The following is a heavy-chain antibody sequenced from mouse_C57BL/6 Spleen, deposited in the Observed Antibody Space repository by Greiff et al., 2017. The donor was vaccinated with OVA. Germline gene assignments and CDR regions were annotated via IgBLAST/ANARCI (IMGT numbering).Heavy chain of an antibody. D-gene: IGHD1-1*01. Sequence: EVHLVESGGGLVKPGGSLTLSCAASGFTFSDYGMHWVRQAPETGLEWVAYISSGSSTIYSADTVKGRFTISRDNAKNTLCLQMTSLRSEDTAMYYCARNYDGSNYYFDYWGQGTTLTVSS. CDR3: ARNYDGSNYYFDY. J-gene: IGHJ2*01. CDR1: GFTFSDYG. CDR2: ISSGSSTI. V-gene: IGHV5-17*01.